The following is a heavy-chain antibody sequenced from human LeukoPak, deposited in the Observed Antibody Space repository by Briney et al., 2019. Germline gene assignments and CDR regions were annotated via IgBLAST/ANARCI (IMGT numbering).Heavy chain of an antibody. V-gene: IGHV3-23*01. CDR1: GFTFSSYA. Sequence: LGGSLRLSCAGSGFTFSSYAMSGVRQAPGKGLEWVSAISGSGGSTYYADSVKGRFTISRDNSKNTLYLQMNSLRAEDTAVYYCAKETDFWSGYLYWGQGTLVTVSS. J-gene: IGHJ4*02. D-gene: IGHD3-3*01. CDR3: AKETDFWSGYLY. CDR2: ISGSGGST.